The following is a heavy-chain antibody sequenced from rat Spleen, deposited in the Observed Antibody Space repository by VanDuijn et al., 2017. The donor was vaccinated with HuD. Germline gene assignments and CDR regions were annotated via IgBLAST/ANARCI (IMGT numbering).Heavy chain of an antibody. CDR1: GHSITSSYR. CDR3: ARHGGLYNWFAF. V-gene: IGHV3-3*01. D-gene: IGHD1-7*01. CDR2: INSAGTT. J-gene: IGHJ3*01. Sequence: EVQLQESGPGLVKPSQSLSLTCSVTGHSITSSYRWNWIRKFPGNKLEWMGYINSAGTTNYKPSLKSRISITRDTSKNQFFLQVNSVTTEDTATYYCARHGGLYNWFAFWGQGTLVTVSS.